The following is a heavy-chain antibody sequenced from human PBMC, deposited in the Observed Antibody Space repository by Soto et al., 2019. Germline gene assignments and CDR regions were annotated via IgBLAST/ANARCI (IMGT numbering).Heavy chain of an antibody. D-gene: IGHD2-15*01. CDR2: ISSSSSYI. V-gene: IGHV3-21*01. Sequence: GESLKISCAASGFTFSSYSMNWVRQAPGKGLEWVSSISSSSSYIYYADSVKGRFTISRDNAKNSLYLQMNSLRAEDTAVYYCARYPGYCSGGSCYSDAFDIWGQGTMVTVSS. J-gene: IGHJ3*02. CDR1: GFTFSSYS. CDR3: ARYPGYCSGGSCYSDAFDI.